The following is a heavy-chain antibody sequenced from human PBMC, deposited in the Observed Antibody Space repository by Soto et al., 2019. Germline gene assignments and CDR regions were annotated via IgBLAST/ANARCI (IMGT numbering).Heavy chain of an antibody. CDR2: ISWNSGSI. CDR3: AKGSDGDYVYWYFDL. CDR1: GFTFDDYA. V-gene: IGHV3-9*01. Sequence: EVQLVESGGGLVQPGRSLRLSCAASGFTFDDYAMHWVRQAPGKGLEWVSGISWNSGSIGYADSVKGRFTISRDNAKNSLYLQMNSLRAEDTALYYCAKGSDGDYVYWYFDLWGRGTLVTVSS. D-gene: IGHD4-17*01. J-gene: IGHJ2*01.